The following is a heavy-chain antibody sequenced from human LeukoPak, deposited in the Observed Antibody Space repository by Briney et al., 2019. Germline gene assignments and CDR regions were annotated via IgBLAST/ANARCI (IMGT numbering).Heavy chain of an antibody. V-gene: IGHV3-48*03. CDR3: ARADYGDYWYFGL. CDR2: ISSSGSSI. Sequence: GGSLRLSCAASGFTFSSYEMNWVRQAPGKGLEWVSYISSSGSSIYYADSVKGRFTISTDNAKNSLYLQMNSLRADDTAVYYCARADYGDYWYFGLWGRGTLVTVSS. CDR1: GFTFSSYE. D-gene: IGHD4-17*01. J-gene: IGHJ2*01.